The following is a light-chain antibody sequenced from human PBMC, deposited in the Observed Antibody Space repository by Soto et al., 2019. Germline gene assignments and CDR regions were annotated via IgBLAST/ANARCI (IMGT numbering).Light chain of an antibody. Sequence: EMVMTQSPATLSVSPGERATLSCRASQSVGSNLAWYQQKPGQAPRLLIYGASTRAAGIPARFSGSGSGTEFTLTISSLQSEDFAVYYCQQYNNWPRGAFGQGTKVEIK. V-gene: IGKV3-15*01. CDR1: QSVGSN. CDR2: GAS. J-gene: IGKJ1*01. CDR3: QQYNNWPRGA.